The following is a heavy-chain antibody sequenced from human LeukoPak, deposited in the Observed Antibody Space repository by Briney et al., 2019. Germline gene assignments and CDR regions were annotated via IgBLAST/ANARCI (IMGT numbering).Heavy chain of an antibody. D-gene: IGHD6-19*01. CDR1: GFTFSSYA. J-gene: IGHJ4*02. Sequence: PGGSLRLSCAASGFTFSSYAMHWVRQAPGKGLEWVAVISYDGSNKYYADSVKGRFTISRDNSKNTLYLQMNSLRAEDTAVYYCARVAGYSSGWYSLDYWGQGTLVTVSS. V-gene: IGHV3-30-3*01. CDR3: ARVAGYSSGWYSLDY. CDR2: ISYDGSNK.